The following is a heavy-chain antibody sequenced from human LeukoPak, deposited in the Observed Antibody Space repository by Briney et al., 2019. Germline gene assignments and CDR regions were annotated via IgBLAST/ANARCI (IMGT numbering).Heavy chain of an antibody. V-gene: IGHV3-30-3*01. CDR1: GFTFSSYA. D-gene: IGHD1-26*01. Sequence: GRSLRLSCAASGFTFSSYAMHWVRQAPGKGLEGVAVISYDGSNKYYADSVKGRFTISRDNSKNTLYLQMNSLRAEDTAVYYCARDRAGSLDYWGQGTLVTVSS. CDR2: ISYDGSNK. CDR3: ARDRAGSLDY. J-gene: IGHJ4*02.